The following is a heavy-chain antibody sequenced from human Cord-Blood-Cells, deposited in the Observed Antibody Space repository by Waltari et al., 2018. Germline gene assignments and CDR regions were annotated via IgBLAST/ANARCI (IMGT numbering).Heavy chain of an antibody. Sequence: EVQLVESGGGLIQPGGSLRLSCAASGFTVSSNYMSWVRQAPGKGLEWVSVIYSGGSTYDADSVKGRFTISRDNSKNTLYLQMNSLRAEDTAVYYCAREGHSSGWSFDYWGQGTLVTVSS. CDR1: GFTVSSNY. J-gene: IGHJ4*02. CDR3: AREGHSSGWSFDY. V-gene: IGHV3-53*01. CDR2: IYSGGST. D-gene: IGHD6-19*01.